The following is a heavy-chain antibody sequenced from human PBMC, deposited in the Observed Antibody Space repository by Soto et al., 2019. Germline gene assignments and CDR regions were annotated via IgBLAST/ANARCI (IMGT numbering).Heavy chain of an antibody. V-gene: IGHV4-59*01. CDR1: GGSISSYY. Sequence: QVQLQESGPGLVKPSETLSLTCTVSGGSISSYYWSWIRQPPGKGLEWIGYIYYSGSTNYHHSLKSRVAISVDTSKNQFSRKLSSVTAADTAVYYCARGITIFGVVIPSWFDPWGQGTLVTVSS. CDR3: ARGITIFGVVIPSWFDP. J-gene: IGHJ5*02. D-gene: IGHD3-3*01. CDR2: IYYSGST.